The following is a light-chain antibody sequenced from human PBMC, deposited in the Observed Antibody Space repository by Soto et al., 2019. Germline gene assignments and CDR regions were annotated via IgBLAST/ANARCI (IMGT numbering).Light chain of an antibody. CDR1: SGHSSYA. Sequence: QLVLTQSPSASASLGASVKLTCTLSSGHSSYAIAWHQQQPEKGPRYLMKLSSDGSHSKGDGIPDRFSGSSSGAERYLPISSLQSEDEADYSCQTWDTGARVVFGGGTKLTVL. CDR3: QTWDTGARVV. CDR2: LSSDGSH. J-gene: IGLJ2*01. V-gene: IGLV4-69*01.